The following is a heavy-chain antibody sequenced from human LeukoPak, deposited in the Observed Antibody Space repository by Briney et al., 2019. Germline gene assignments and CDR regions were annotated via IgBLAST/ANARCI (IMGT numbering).Heavy chain of an antibody. V-gene: IGHV3-48*02. D-gene: IGHD2-15*01. Sequence: PGGSLRLSCAASGFTFSSYSMNWVRQAPGKGLEWVSYISSSSSTIYYADSVKGRFTISRDNAKNSLYLQMNSLRDEDTAVYYCARDENQDIVVVVANVYYYYYGMDVWGQGTTVAVSS. J-gene: IGHJ6*02. CDR2: ISSSSSTI. CDR3: ARDENQDIVVVVANVYYYYYGMDV. CDR1: GFTFSSYS.